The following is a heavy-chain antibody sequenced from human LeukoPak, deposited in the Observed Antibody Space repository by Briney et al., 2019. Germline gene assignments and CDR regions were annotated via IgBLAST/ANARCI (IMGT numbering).Heavy chain of an antibody. CDR2: INHSGST. Sequence: SETLSLTCAVYGGSFSGYYWSWIRQPPGKGLEWIGEINHSGSTNYNPSLKSRVTISVDTSKNQFSLKLSSVTAADTAVYYCARLWYYGSGSYEVDYYYYYMDVWGKGTTVTISS. V-gene: IGHV4-34*01. CDR3: ARLWYYGSGSYEVDYYYYYMDV. J-gene: IGHJ6*03. CDR1: GGSFSGYY. D-gene: IGHD3-10*01.